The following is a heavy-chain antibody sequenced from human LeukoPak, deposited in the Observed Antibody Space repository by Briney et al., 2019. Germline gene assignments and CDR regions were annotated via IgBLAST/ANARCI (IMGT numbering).Heavy chain of an antibody. CDR3: ARATTAACCGGDCYAGIDY. V-gene: IGHV1-2*06. CDR2: INPNSGGT. Sequence: ASVKVSCKASGYTFTGYYMHWVRQAPGQGLEWMGRINPNSGGTNHAQKLQGRVTMTRDTSISTAYMELSRLRSDDTAVYYCARATTAACCGGDCYAGIDYWGQGTLVTVSS. CDR1: GYTFTGYY. J-gene: IGHJ4*02. D-gene: IGHD2-21*02.